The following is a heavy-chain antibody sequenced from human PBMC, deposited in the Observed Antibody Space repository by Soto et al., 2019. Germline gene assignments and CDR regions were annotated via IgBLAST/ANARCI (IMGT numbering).Heavy chain of an antibody. D-gene: IGHD2-2*01. J-gene: IGHJ6*02. CDR1: GYSFTSYW. V-gene: IGHV5-51*01. CDR2: IYPGDSDT. Sequence: HGEALKIPCKGSGYSFTSYWIGWVRQMPGKGLEWMGIIYPGDSDTRYSPSFQGQVTISADKSISTAYLQWSSLKASDTAMYYCARSQIVVVPAATIDYGMDVWGQGTTVTVSS. CDR3: ARSQIVVVPAATIDYGMDV.